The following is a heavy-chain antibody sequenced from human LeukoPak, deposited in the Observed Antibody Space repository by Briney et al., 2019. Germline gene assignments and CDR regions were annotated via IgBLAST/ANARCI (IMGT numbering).Heavy chain of an antibody. J-gene: IGHJ4*02. CDR3: ARHDGPYGGGDY. V-gene: IGHV5-51*01. D-gene: IGHD4-23*01. CDR1: GYSFSHYW. CDR2: IYPGDSDT. Sequence: GESLKISCKGSGYSFSHYWIAWVRQMPGKGLDWMGIIYPGDSDTRYSPSFQGQVIISADKSTSTAFLQWSSLKASDTAMYYCARHDGPYGGGDYWGQGTLVTVSS.